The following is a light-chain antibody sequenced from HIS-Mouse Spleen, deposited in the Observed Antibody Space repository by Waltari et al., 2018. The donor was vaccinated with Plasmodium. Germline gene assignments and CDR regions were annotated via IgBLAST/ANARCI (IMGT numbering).Light chain of an antibody. J-gene: IGLJ3*02. CDR2: EDS. CDR3: YSTDSSGNHRV. CDR1: ASTKKY. Sequence: SYELTQPPSVSVSPGQTARTTCAGDASTKKYAYWYQQKSGQAPGLVIYEDSKRPTGIPERFSGSSSGTMATLTISGAQVEDEADYYCYSTDSSGNHRVFGGGTKLTVL. V-gene: IGLV3-10*01.